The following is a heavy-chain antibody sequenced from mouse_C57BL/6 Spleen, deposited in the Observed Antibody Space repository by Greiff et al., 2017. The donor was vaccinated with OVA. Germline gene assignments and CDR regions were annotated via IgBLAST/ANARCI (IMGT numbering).Heavy chain of an antibody. CDR2: IDPNSGGT. J-gene: IGHJ1*03. Sequence: QVQLQQPGAELVKPGASVKLSCKASGYTFTSYWMHWVKQRPGRGLEWIGRIDPNSGGTKYNEKFKSKATLTVEKTSSTAYMQLSSLTSEDSAVYYCARSAVVAHWYFDVWGTGTTVTVSS. CDR3: ARSAVVAHWYFDV. CDR1: GYTFTSYW. V-gene: IGHV1-72*01. D-gene: IGHD1-1*01.